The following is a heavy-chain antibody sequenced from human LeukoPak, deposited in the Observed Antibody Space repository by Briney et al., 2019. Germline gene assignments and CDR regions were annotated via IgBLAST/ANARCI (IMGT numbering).Heavy chain of an antibody. CDR1: GFTFSSYA. D-gene: IGHD6-13*01. CDR2: INSDGSST. CDR3: ARDDIAAALYNY. V-gene: IGHV3-74*01. J-gene: IGHJ4*02. Sequence: GGSLRLSCAASGFTFSSYAMSWVRQAPGKGLEWVSRINSDGSSTSYADSVKGRFPISRDNAKNTLYLQMNSLRAEDTAVYYCARDDIAAALYNYWGQGTLVTVSS.